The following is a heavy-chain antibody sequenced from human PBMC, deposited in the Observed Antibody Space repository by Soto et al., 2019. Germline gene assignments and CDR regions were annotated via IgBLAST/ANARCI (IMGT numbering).Heavy chain of an antibody. CDR1: GGTFSSYA. J-gene: IGHJ4*02. Sequence: SVKVSCKASGGTFSSYAISWVRQAPGQGLEWMGGIIPIFGTANYAQKFQGRVTITADESTSTAYMELSSLRSEDTAVYYCASTQYYYGSGSYYAAYYFDYWGQGTLVTVPQ. V-gene: IGHV1-69*13. D-gene: IGHD3-10*01. CDR2: IIPIFGTA. CDR3: ASTQYYYGSGSYYAAYYFDY.